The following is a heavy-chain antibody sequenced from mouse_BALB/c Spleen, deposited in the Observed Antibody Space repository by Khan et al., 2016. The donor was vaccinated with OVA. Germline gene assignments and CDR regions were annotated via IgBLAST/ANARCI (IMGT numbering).Heavy chain of an antibody. CDR2: IWSDGST. J-gene: IGHJ4*01. D-gene: IGHD2-12*01. Sequence: QVQLKESGPGLVAPSQSLSITCTISGFSLTNYGVHWVRQPPGKGLEWLVVIWSDGSTTYNSPLNSRLSISKDNSKSQAFLKMNSLQADDTAMYYCARQPYYRYCIVDYWGQGTSVTVSS. V-gene: IGHV2-6-1*01. CDR1: GFSLTNYG. CDR3: ARQPYYRYCIVDY.